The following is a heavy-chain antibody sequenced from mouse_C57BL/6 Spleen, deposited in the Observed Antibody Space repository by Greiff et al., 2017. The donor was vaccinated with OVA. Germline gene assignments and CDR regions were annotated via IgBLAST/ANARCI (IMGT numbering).Heavy chain of an antibody. J-gene: IGHJ2*01. CDR3: ARKILTGYFDY. CDR1: GYTFTSYG. V-gene: IGHV1-81*01. CDR2: IYPRSGNT. D-gene: IGHD4-1*01. Sequence: QVQLKESGAELARPGASVKLSCKASGYTFTSYGISWVKQRTGQGLEWIGEIYPRSGNTYYNEKFKGKATLTADKSSSTAYMELRSLTSEDSAVYFCARKILTGYFDYWGQGTTLTVSS.